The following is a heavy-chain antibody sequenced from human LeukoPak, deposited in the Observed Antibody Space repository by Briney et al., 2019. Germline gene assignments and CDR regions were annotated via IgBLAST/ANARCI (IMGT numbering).Heavy chain of an antibody. Sequence: PGGSLRLSCAASGFTFSSYSMNWVRLAPGKGLEWVSYISSSSSTIYYADSVKGRFTISRDNAKNSLYLQMNSLRAEDTAVYYCARDLRGYSYAQIAFDIWGQGTMVTVSS. J-gene: IGHJ3*02. D-gene: IGHD5-18*01. CDR3: ARDLRGYSYAQIAFDI. V-gene: IGHV3-48*04. CDR2: ISSSSSTI. CDR1: GFTFSSYS.